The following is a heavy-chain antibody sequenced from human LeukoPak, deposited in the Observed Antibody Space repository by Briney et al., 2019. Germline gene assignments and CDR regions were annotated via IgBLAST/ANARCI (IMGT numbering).Heavy chain of an antibody. CDR2: ISSSSSYI. CDR3: AKINVAAAGIFDY. D-gene: IGHD6-13*01. CDR1: GFTFSSYS. J-gene: IGHJ4*02. Sequence: GGSLRLSCAASGFTFSSYSMNWVRQAPGKGLEWVSSISSSSSYIYYADSVKGRFTISRDNSKNTLYLQMNSLRAEDTAVYYCAKINVAAAGIFDYWGQGTLVTVSS. V-gene: IGHV3-21*04.